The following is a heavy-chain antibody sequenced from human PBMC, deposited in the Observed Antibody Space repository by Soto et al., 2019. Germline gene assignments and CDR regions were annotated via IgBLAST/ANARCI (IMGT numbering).Heavy chain of an antibody. CDR2: ILHDGTA. V-gene: IGHV4-4*02. J-gene: IGHJ4*02. D-gene: IGHD3-10*01. CDR1: GVSISSGNW. CDR3: ARLVYDTRLNYMYFDF. Sequence: QVKLQESGPGLATPSGTLSLTCAVSGVSISSGNWWTWVRQSPQRGLEYIGEILHDGTANYYPSFERRVAISVDTSKNQFSLKLTSVTAADTAIYFCARLVYDTRLNYMYFDFWGQGTLVTVSS.